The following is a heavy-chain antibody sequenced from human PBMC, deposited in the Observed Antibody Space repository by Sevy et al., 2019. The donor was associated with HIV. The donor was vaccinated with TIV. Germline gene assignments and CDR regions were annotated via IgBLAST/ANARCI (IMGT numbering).Heavy chain of an antibody. D-gene: IGHD5-12*01. V-gene: IGHV3-48*03. CDR1: GFTFSNYE. J-gene: IGHJ6*03. CDR2: ISSSGSTI. Sequence: GSLRLSCAASGFTFSNYEMCWVRQAPGKGLEWVSFISSSGSTIYYADSVKGRFTISRDNAKNSLYLQMNSLRAEDTAVYYCAKQRGYSGYGGAYYMDVWGKGTTVTVSS. CDR3: AKQRGYSGYGGAYYMDV.